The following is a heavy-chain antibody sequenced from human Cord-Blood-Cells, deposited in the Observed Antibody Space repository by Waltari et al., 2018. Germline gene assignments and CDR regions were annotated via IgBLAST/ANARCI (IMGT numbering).Heavy chain of an antibody. Sequence: EVQLVESGGGLVKPGGSLRLSCAASGFTFSSYSMNWVRQAPGKGREWVSSISSSSSYIYYADSVKGRFTISRDNAKNSLYLQMNSLRAEDTAVYYCARGRTGEADYWGQGTLVTVSS. CDR1: GFTFSSYS. D-gene: IGHD7-27*01. J-gene: IGHJ4*02. CDR2: ISSSSSYI. V-gene: IGHV3-21*01. CDR3: ARGRTGEADY.